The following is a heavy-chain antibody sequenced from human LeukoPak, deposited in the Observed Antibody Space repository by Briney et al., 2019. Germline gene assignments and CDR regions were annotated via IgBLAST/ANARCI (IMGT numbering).Heavy chain of an antibody. CDR3: ARHDPPRGSGSPNWFDP. D-gene: IGHD3-10*01. V-gene: IGHV4-59*08. CDR1: GGSISSYY. J-gene: IGHJ5*02. Sequence: PSETLSLTCTVSGGSISSYYWSWIRQPPGKGLEWIGYIYYSGSTNYNPSLKSRVTISVDTSKNQFSLKLSSVTAADTAVYYCARHDPPRGSGSPNWFDPWGQGTLVTVSS. CDR2: IYYSGST.